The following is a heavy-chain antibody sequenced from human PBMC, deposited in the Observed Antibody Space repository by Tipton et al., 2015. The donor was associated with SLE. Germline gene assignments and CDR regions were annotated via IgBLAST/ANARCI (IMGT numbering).Heavy chain of an antibody. Sequence: TLSLTCAVSGYSISSGYYWGWIRQPPGKGLEWIGSIFYSGSFSGGSTYYNPSLKSRVTISVDTSKNQFSLKLSSVTAADTTIYYCARDSPYDSSGYYSDYWGQGTQVTVSS. CDR3: ARDSPYDSSGYYSDY. CDR2: IFYSGSFSGGST. J-gene: IGHJ4*02. CDR1: GYSISSGYY. D-gene: IGHD3-22*01. V-gene: IGHV4-38-2*02.